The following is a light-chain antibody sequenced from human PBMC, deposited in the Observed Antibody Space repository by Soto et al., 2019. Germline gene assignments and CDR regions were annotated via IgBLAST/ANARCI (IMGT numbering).Light chain of an antibody. Sequence: SVLTQPPSASGTPGQMVTISCSGSSSNIGSNYVYWYQQLPGTAPKLLIYRNNQRPSGVPDRFSGSKSGTSASLAISGLRSEDEADSSCAAWDDTLSAFYVFGTGTKVTV. CDR1: SSNIGSNY. J-gene: IGLJ1*01. V-gene: IGLV1-47*01. CDR3: AAWDDTLSAFYV. CDR2: RNN.